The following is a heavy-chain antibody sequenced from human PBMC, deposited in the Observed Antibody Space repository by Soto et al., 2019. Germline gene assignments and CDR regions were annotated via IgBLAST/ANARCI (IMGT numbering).Heavy chain of an antibody. Sequence: GGSLRLSCAASGFTFSSYAMHWVRQAPGKGLEWVAVISYDGSNKYYADSVKGRFTISRDNSKNTLYLQMNSLRAEDTAVYYCARDRQNLRFLEWLLPMDVWGQGTTVTVSS. V-gene: IGHV3-30-3*01. CDR2: ISYDGSNK. CDR3: ARDRQNLRFLEWLLPMDV. D-gene: IGHD3-3*01. CDR1: GFTFSSYA. J-gene: IGHJ6*02.